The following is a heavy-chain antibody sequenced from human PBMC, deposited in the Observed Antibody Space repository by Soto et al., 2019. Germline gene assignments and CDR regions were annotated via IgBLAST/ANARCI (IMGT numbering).Heavy chain of an antibody. CDR3: ARAAAGQDPRLDY. Sequence: GGSLRLSCAASGFTFSSYGMHWVRQAPGKGLEWVAVIWYDGSNKYYADSVKGRFTISRDNSKNTLYLQMNSLRAEDTAVYYCARAAAGQDPRLDYWGQGTLVTVSS. CDR1: GFTFSSYG. CDR2: IWYDGSNK. J-gene: IGHJ4*02. D-gene: IGHD6-13*01. V-gene: IGHV3-33*01.